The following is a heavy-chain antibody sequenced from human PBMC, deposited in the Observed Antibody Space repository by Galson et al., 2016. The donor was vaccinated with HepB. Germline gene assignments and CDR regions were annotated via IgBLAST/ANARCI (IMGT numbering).Heavy chain of an antibody. D-gene: IGHD5-18*01. V-gene: IGHV4-39*01. Sequence: EPLSLTCTVSGGSISSTSYFWGWIRQPPGKGLEWIGSIYYSGSTYYNPSLISRVTISVDTSKNQFSLRLSSVTAADTAVYYCASGAGMVTEIDYWGQGTLVTVSS. CDR1: GGSISSTSYF. CDR3: ASGAGMVTEIDY. CDR2: IYYSGST. J-gene: IGHJ4*02.